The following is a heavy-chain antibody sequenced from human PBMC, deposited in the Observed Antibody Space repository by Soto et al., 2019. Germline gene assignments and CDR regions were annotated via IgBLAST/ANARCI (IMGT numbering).Heavy chain of an antibody. CDR1: GGSIRDYY. Sequence: PSETLSLTCTVSGGSIRDYYWGWIRQSPGKGLEWIGYIYYTGTTKYSPSLKSRVTISVDSSKNQFSLKLDSVTPEDTAVYYCARETGDPFYWFDPWGQGTLVPVSS. V-gene: IGHV4-59*12. CDR3: ARETGDPFYWFDP. J-gene: IGHJ5*02. D-gene: IGHD7-27*01. CDR2: IYYTGTT.